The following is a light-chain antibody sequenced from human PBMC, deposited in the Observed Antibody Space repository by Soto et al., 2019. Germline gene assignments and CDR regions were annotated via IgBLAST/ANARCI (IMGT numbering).Light chain of an antibody. V-gene: IGKV1-39*01. CDR1: QSISSY. Sequence: DSQMTQSPSSLSATVGDRVTITCRASQSISSYLNWYQQQPGKAPKLLIYAASSLQSGVPSRFSGSGSGTDFTLTISSLQPEDFATYYCQQSYSTPPWTFGQGTKVEIK. J-gene: IGKJ1*01. CDR2: AAS. CDR3: QQSYSTPPWT.